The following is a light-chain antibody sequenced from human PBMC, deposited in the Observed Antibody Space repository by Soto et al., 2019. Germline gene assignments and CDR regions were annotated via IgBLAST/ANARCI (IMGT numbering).Light chain of an antibody. V-gene: IGKV1-39*01. CDR2: GAY. J-gene: IGKJ4*01. CDR1: LRISKY. Sequence: DIQVIQSPSSLSASVGDRVTITCRESLRISKYLNWYQQKPVKAPKLLIYGAYTLQSGVPSRFSGTGSGTDFTLIISSLQPEDSATYYCQQSHSTPLTFGGGTKLEI. CDR3: QQSHSTPLT.